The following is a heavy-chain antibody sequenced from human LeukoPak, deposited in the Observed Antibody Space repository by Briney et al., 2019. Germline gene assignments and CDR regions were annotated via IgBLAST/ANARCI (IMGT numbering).Heavy chain of an antibody. CDR3: ARTRRRYYYDSSGYYDLGY. CDR2: INPNSGGT. Sequence: GASVKVSCKASGYTFTGYYMHWVRQAPGQGLEWMGRINPNSGGTNYAQKFQGRVTMTRDTSTITAYMELSRLRSDDTAVYHCARTRRRYYYDSSGYYDLGYWGQGTLVTVSS. V-gene: IGHV1-2*06. CDR1: GYTFTGYY. J-gene: IGHJ4*02. D-gene: IGHD3-22*01.